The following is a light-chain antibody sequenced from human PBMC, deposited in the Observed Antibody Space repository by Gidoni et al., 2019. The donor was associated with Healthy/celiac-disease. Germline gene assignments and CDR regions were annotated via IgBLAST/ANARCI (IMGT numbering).Light chain of an antibody. CDR2: QDS. CDR3: QAWDSSTVV. Sequence: SYELTQPPSVSVSPGQTASITCSGDKLGDKYACWYQQTPGQSPVLVFYQDSKRPSGIPERFSGSNSGNTATLTISGTQAMDEADYYSQAWDSSTVVFGGGTKLTVL. CDR1: KLGDKY. V-gene: IGLV3-1*01. J-gene: IGLJ2*01.